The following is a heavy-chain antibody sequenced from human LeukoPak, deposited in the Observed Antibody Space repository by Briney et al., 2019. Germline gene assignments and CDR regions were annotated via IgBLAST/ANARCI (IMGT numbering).Heavy chain of an antibody. D-gene: IGHD1-26*01. V-gene: IGHV1-8*01. Sequence: GASVKVSCKASGYTFTSYDINWVRQATGQGLEWMGWMNPNSGNTGYAQKFQGRVTTTRNTSISTAYMELSSLRSEDTAVYYCARVGSATTAFDIWGQGTMVTVSS. J-gene: IGHJ3*02. CDR1: GYTFTSYD. CDR3: ARVGSATTAFDI. CDR2: MNPNSGNT.